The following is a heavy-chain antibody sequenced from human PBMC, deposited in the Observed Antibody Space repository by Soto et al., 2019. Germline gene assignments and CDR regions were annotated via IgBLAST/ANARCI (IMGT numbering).Heavy chain of an antibody. CDR2: ISANGRNA. V-gene: IGHV3-23*01. CDR1: GFTFSNYP. CDR3: ARGPSSLTRFDY. J-gene: IGHJ4*02. Sequence: HPGGSLRLSCAASGFTFSNYPMNWIRQAPGKGLEWLSSISANGRNAYYADSVKGRFTISRDNSKNTLYLQMNSLTAEDTAVYYCARGPSSLTRFDYWGQGTLVTAPQ. D-gene: IGHD2-2*01.